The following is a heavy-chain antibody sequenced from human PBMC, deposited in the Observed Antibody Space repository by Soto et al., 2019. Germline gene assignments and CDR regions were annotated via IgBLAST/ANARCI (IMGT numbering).Heavy chain of an antibody. CDR3: ARWFGYYFLSGNPLDV. Sequence: ASVKVSCKASGFTFTNYGISWERQAPGKGHGWMGWISAYKGNTNFLQKFQGILTMTTDTSMSTSYMELRSLRSDDTAVYYCARWFGYYFLSGNPLDVWGQGTTVTVSS. D-gene: IGHD3-3*01. V-gene: IGHV1-18*04. CDR2: ISAYKGNT. J-gene: IGHJ6*02. CDR1: GFTFTNYG.